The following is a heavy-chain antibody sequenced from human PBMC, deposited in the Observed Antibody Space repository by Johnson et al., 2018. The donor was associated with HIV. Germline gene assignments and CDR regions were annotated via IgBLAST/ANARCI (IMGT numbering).Heavy chain of an antibody. V-gene: IGHV3-9*01. J-gene: IGHJ3*02. CDR3: ARAYYTYYRSPRGAFDI. CDR2: ISWNSGSI. CDR1: GFTFDDYA. D-gene: IGHD3-10*01. Sequence: VQLVESGGGFVQPGRSLRLSCAASGFTFDDYAMNWVRQAPGKGLEWVSGISWNSGSIGYADSVKGRFTISRDNAKNPRYLQRNSLRAEDTAVYYCARAYYTYYRSPRGAFDIWGQGTMVTVSS.